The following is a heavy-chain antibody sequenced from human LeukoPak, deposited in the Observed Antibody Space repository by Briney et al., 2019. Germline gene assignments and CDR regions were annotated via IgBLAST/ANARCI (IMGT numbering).Heavy chain of an antibody. V-gene: IGHV3-74*01. D-gene: IGHD2-21*01. CDR2: INGDGSRT. CDR1: GFTFSDYW. Sequence: PGGSLRLSCAASGFTFSDYWMHWVRQTPGKGLVWVSRINGDGSRTDFADSVTGRFTISRDNAKNALYLQMDSQRAEDSAIYYCTGESTSIEVFGMDVWGQGTTVTVSS. J-gene: IGHJ6*02. CDR3: TGESTSIEVFGMDV.